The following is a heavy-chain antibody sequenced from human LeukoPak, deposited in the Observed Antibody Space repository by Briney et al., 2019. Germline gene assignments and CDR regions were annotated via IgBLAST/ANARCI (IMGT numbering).Heavy chain of an antibody. J-gene: IGHJ4*02. CDR1: GFTVSSIH. D-gene: IGHD3-22*01. V-gene: IGHV3-53*01. CDR3: ARGSGYYLGVY. CDR2: IYGGGST. Sequence: PGGSPRLSCAASGFTVSSIHMIWVRQAPGKGLEWVSVIYGGGSTYYADSVKGRFTISRDNSKNTLYLQMNRLRAENAVVYDCARGSGYYLGVYWGQGTLVTVPS.